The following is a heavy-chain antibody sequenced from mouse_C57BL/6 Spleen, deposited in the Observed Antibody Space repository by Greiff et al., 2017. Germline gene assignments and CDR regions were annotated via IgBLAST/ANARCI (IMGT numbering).Heavy chain of an antibody. CDR3: ARADGYYFWYFDV. Sequence: EVKVVESGGGLVKPGGSLKLSCAASGFTFSDYGMHWVRQAPEKGLEWVAYISSGSSTIYYADTVKGRFTISRDNAKNTLFLQMTSLRSEDTAMYYCARADGYYFWYFDVWGTGTTVTVSS. CDR2: ISSGSSTI. J-gene: IGHJ1*03. V-gene: IGHV5-17*01. D-gene: IGHD2-3*01. CDR1: GFTFSDYG.